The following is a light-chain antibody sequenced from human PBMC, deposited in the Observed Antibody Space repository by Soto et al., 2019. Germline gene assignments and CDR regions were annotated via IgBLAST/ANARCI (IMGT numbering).Light chain of an antibody. Sequence: QSVRTPPASVSGSQGQSITISCTGTSSDLGGNNYVSWYQQHPVKAPKLMIYEVSNRPSGVSNRFSGSKSGNTASLAISGLQAEDEADYYCSSYTSNSSHYVFGTGTKVTVL. CDR3: SSYTSNSSHYV. CDR1: SSDLGGNNY. V-gene: IGLV2-14*01. J-gene: IGLJ1*01. CDR2: EVS.